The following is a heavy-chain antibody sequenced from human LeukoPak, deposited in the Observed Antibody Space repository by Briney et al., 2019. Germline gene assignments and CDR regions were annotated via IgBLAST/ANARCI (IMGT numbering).Heavy chain of an antibody. D-gene: IGHD1-1*01. J-gene: IGHJ5*02. V-gene: IGHV4-34*01. CDR2: INHSGST. Sequence: PSETLSLTCAVYGGSFSGYYWSWIRQPPGKGLEWIGEINHSGSTNYNPSLKSRVTISVDTSKNQFSLKLSSVTAADTAVYYCARSDWMRWFDPWGQRTLVTVSS. CDR3: ARSDWMRWFDP. CDR1: GGSFSGYY.